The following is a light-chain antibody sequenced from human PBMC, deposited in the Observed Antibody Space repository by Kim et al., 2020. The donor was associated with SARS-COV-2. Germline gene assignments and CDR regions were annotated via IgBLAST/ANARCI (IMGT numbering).Light chain of an antibody. V-gene: IGLV3-19*01. J-gene: IGLJ2*01. CDR3: NSRDSGGHRV. CDR2: AKN. CDR1: SLRSYY. Sequence: VALGQTVRITCQGDSLRSYYASWYQQKPGQAPVLVIYAKNNRPSGIPDRFSGSSSGNTASLTITGAQAEDEADYYCNSRDSGGHRVFGGGTQLTVL.